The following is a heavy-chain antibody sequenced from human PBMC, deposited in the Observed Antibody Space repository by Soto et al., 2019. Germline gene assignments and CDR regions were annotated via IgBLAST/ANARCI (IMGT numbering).Heavy chain of an antibody. Sequence: SETLSLTCAVYGGSFSGYYWSWIRQPPGKGLEWIGEINHSGSTNYNPSLKSRVTISVDTSKNQFSLKLSSVTAADTAVYYCARARAITMVRGVFYYYYYMDVWGKGTTVTVS. CDR2: INHSGST. CDR3: ARARAITMVRGVFYYYYYMDV. J-gene: IGHJ6*03. V-gene: IGHV4-34*01. D-gene: IGHD3-10*01. CDR1: GGSFSGYY.